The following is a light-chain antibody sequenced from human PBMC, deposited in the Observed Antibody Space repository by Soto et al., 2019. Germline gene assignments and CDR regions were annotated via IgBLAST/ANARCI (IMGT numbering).Light chain of an antibody. CDR2: TND. Sequence: QAVVTQPPSASGTPGQRVTISCSGSSSNMGSNTGSWYQQLPGTAPKLLIYTNDQRRSGVPDRFSGSKSGTSASLAISGLQSEDEADYYCAAWDDSLHGWVFGGGTKLTVL. CDR3: AAWDDSLHGWV. V-gene: IGLV1-44*01. J-gene: IGLJ3*02. CDR1: SSNMGSNT.